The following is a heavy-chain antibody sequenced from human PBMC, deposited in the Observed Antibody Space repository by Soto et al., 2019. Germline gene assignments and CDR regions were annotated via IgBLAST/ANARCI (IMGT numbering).Heavy chain of an antibody. CDR1: GYTFTSYY. CDR2: INPSGGST. J-gene: IGHJ4*02. D-gene: IGHD2-21*01. Sequence: ASVKVSCKASGYTFTSYYMHWLRQAPGQGLEWMGIINPSGGSTSYAQKFQGRVTMTRDTSTSTVYMELSSLRSEDTAVYYCARDLGPMGEPKGFDYWGQGTLVTVSS. V-gene: IGHV1-46*01. CDR3: ARDLGPMGEPKGFDY.